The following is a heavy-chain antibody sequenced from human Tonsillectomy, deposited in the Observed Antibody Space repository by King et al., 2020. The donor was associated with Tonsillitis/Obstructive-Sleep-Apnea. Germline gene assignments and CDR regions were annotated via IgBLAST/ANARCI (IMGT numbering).Heavy chain of an antibody. CDR3: AREGSGRYFLSYYFDY. CDR1: GYTFASYS. D-gene: IGHD1-26*01. Sequence: QLVQSGAELKKPGASVKVSCKASGYTFASYSMHWVRQAPGQGPEWMGIIDPSGGSTNYAQKFQGRVTMTRDTSTSIVYMELSSLRSEDTAMYYCAREGSGRYFLSYYFDYWGQGTLVTVSS. CDR2: IDPSGGST. V-gene: IGHV1-46*01. J-gene: IGHJ4*02.